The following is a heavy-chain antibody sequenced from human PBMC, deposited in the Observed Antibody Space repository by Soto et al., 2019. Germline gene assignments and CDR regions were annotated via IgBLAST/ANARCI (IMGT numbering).Heavy chain of an antibody. V-gene: IGHV3-48*04. CDR1: GFTFRSYS. Sequence: GGSLRLSCVASGFTFRSYSMVWVRQAPGKGLEWISYIFATSTTIYYADSVKGRFTVSRDNTQNSLFLLMNSLRAEDTAMYYCARDKDWAFDYWGQGTLVTVSS. D-gene: IGHD3-9*01. CDR3: ARDKDWAFDY. CDR2: IFATSTTI. J-gene: IGHJ4*02.